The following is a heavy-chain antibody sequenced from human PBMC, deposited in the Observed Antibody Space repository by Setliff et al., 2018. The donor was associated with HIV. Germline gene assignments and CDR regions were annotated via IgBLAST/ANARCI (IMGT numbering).Heavy chain of an antibody. V-gene: IGHV4-4*07. CDR2: IYTNGAT. CDR3: AKDRGQCFDL. CDR1: GDSLTGYY. D-gene: IGHD3-10*01. J-gene: IGHJ2*01. Sequence: SETLSLTCSVSGDSLTGYYWNWIRQSAGKGLEWIGRIYTNGATSYNPSLRSRVTMSVDTSKKQLSLRLTSVSAADTAVYYCAKDRGQCFDLWGRGTLVTVSS.